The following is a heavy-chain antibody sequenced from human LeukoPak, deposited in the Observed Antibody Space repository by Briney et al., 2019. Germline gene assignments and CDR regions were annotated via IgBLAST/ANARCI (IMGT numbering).Heavy chain of an antibody. CDR2: INHSGST. Sequence: PSETLSLTCAVYGGSFSGYYWSWIRQPPGKGLEWIGEINHSGSTNYNPSLKSRVTISVDTSKNQFSLKLSSVTAADTAVYYCARWAYSRITIFGVVPYFDYWGQGTLVTVSS. J-gene: IGHJ4*02. CDR3: ARWAYSRITIFGVVPYFDY. V-gene: IGHV4-34*01. CDR1: GGSFSGYY. D-gene: IGHD3-3*01.